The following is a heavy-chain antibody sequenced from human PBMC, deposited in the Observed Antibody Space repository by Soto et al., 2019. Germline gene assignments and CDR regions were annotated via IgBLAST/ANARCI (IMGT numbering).Heavy chain of an antibody. CDR1: GGSISSGGYY. D-gene: IGHD3-9*01. CDR2: IYYSGNT. J-gene: IGHJ4*01. CDR3: ARSGYDILTPFNY. V-gene: IGHV4-31*03. Sequence: QVQLQESGPGLVKPSQTLSLTCTVSGGSISSGGYYWSWIRQHPGKGLEWIGYIYYSGNTNYTPSLKSRVTISVDTSKNQFSLNLSSVTAADTAVYYCARSGYDILTPFNYWGHGTLVTVSS.